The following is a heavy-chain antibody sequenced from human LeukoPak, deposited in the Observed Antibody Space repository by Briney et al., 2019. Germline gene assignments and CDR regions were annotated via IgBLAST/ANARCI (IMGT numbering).Heavy chain of an antibody. CDR2: IIPIFGTA. CDR3: ARGPFIVVVPAASPGDWFDP. CDR1: GGTFSSYA. V-gene: IGHV1-69*13. D-gene: IGHD2-2*01. J-gene: IGHJ5*02. Sequence: ASVKVSCKASGGTFSSYAIRWVRQAPGQGLEWMGGIIPIFGTANYAQKFQGRVTITADESTSTAYMELSSLRSEDTAVYYCARGPFIVVVPAASPGDWFDPWGQGTLVTVSS.